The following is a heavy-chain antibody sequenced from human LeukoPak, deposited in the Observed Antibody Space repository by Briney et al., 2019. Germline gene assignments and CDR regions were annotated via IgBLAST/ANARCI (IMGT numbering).Heavy chain of an antibody. D-gene: IGHD3-10*01. CDR2: ISAYNGNT. V-gene: IGHV1-18*01. CDR1: GYTFTSYG. CDR3: ARADCGSGSYHFDY. Sequence: ASVKVSCKASGYTFTSYGISWVRQAPGQGLEWMGWISAYNGNTNYAQKLQGRVTMTTDTSTSTAYMELSSLRSEDTAVYYCARADCGSGSYHFDYWGQGTLVTVSS. J-gene: IGHJ4*02.